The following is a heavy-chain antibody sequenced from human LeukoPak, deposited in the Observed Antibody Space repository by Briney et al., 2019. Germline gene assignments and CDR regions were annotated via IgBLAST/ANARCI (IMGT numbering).Heavy chain of an antibody. Sequence: GGSLRLSCAASGFTFSSYWMHWVRQAPGKGLEWVALISFDGSNQYYADSVKGRFTISRDNSKNTLFLQMNSLRAEDTAVYYCAKPPEVGATVGYFDYWGQGTLVTVSS. D-gene: IGHD1-26*01. CDR2: ISFDGSNQ. CDR1: GFTFSSYW. CDR3: AKPPEVGATVGYFDY. V-gene: IGHV3-30*18. J-gene: IGHJ4*02.